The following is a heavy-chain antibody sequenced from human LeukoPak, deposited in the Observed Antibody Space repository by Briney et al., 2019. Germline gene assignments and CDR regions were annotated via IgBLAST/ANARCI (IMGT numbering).Heavy chain of an antibody. Sequence: GGSLRLSCAASGFTFSSYSMNWVRQAPGKGLEWVSSISSSSSYIYYADSVKGRFTISRDNAKNSLYLQMNSLRAEDTAVYYCARGDKVTTLAFDIWGQGTMVTVSS. J-gene: IGHJ3*02. D-gene: IGHD4-11*01. V-gene: IGHV3-21*01. CDR3: ARGDKVTTLAFDI. CDR2: ISSSSSYI. CDR1: GFTFSSYS.